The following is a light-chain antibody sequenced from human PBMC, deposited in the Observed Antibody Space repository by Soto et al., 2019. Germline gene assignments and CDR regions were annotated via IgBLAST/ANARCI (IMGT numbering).Light chain of an antibody. CDR3: GTWDSSLSAGV. CDR2: DND. V-gene: IGLV1-51*01. Sequence: QSVLTQPPSVSAAPGQKVTISCSGSSSNIGSNYVSWYQQLLGTAPKLLIYDNDKRPSGIPDRFSGSRSGTSATLGITGLQTGDEADYYCGTWDSSLSAGVFGGGTKLTVL. J-gene: IGLJ3*02. CDR1: SSNIGSNY.